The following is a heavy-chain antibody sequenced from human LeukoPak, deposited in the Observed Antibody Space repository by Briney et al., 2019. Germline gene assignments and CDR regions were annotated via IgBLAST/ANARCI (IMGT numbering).Heavy chain of an antibody. Sequence: SETLSLTCAVYGGSFSGYYWSWIRQPPGKGLEWIGSIYYSGSTYYNPSLKSRVTISVDTSKNQFSLKLSSVTAADTAVYYCARLKWSRDFDYWAREPWSPSPQ. V-gene: IGHV4-34*01. CDR1: GGSFSGYY. J-gene: IGHJ4*02. CDR3: ARLKWSRDFDY. CDR2: IYYSGST. D-gene: IGHD1-26*01.